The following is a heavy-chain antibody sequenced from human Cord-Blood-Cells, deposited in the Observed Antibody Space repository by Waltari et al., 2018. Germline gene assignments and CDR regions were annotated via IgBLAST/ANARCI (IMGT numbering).Heavy chain of an antibody. V-gene: IGHV3-21*01. CDR2: IRSGSSYR. D-gene: IGHD6-6*01. Sequence: EVQLVESGGGLVKPGGSLRLSCAASGFTFSSYSMNWVRQAPGKGLEWVSSIRSGSSYRYDADSVKGRFTISRDNAKNSLYLQMNSLRAEDTAVYYCARDFDPAARRGLWSSDWYFDLWGRGTLVTVSS. CDR1: GFTFSSYS. CDR3: ARDFDPAARRGLWSSDWYFDL. J-gene: IGHJ2*01.